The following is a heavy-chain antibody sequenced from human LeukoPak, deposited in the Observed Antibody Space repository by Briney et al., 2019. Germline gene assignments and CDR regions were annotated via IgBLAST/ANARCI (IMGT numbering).Heavy chain of an antibody. Sequence: PGGSLRLSCAASGFTFSSYAMSWVRQAPGKGLEWVSAISGSGGSTYYADSVKGRFTISRKNTLYLQMNSLRAEDTAVYYCARDDCSSSSCLTYWGQGTLVTVSS. J-gene: IGHJ4*02. CDR1: GFTFSSYA. D-gene: IGHD2-15*01. V-gene: IGHV3-23*01. CDR2: ISGSGGST. CDR3: ARDDCSSSSCLTY.